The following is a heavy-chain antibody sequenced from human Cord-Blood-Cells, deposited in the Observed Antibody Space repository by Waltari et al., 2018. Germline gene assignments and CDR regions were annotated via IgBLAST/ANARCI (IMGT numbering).Heavy chain of an antibody. CDR3: VHLSGSGSYYNYFDY. J-gene: IGHJ4*02. D-gene: IGHD3-10*01. CDR2: FDPEDGET. CDR1: GYTLTELS. Sequence: QVQLVQSGAEVKKPGASVKVSCKVSGYTLTELSMHWVRQAPGKGLEWKGGFDPEDGETIYAQKFQVRVTMTEDTSTDTAYMELSSLRSEDTAVYYCVHLSGSGSYYNYFDYWGQGTLVTVSS. V-gene: IGHV1-24*01.